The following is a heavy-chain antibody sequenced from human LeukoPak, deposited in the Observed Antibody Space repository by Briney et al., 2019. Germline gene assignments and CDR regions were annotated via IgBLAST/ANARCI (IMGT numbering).Heavy chain of an antibody. V-gene: IGHV4-59*01. J-gene: IGHJ4*02. Sequence: SSETLSLTCTVSGGSISGYYWSWIRQPPGKGLEWIGYIFYTGTTNYNPSLKSRAAISVDTSKNQFSLKLSSVTAADTAVYYCARHGLTSLDYLGQGTLVTVSS. D-gene: IGHD2/OR15-2a*01. CDR1: GGSISGYY. CDR3: ARHGLTSLDY. CDR2: IFYTGTT.